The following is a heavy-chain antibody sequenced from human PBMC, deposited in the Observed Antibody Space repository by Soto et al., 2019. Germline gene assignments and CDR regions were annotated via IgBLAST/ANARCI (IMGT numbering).Heavy chain of an antibody. Sequence: QVQVVESGGGVVQAGRSLRLSCEVSGFTFSRYGMHWVRQAPGKGLEWVALLWYDGSNKNYGASVKGRFTVSRDDSTNTVYMKMNILRADATAVYYCACVIEFVEIVSIIVLHYSFFGMDVWGQGTTVTVSS. J-gene: IGHJ6*02. CDR2: LWYDGSNK. V-gene: IGHV3-33*03. D-gene: IGHD5-12*01. CDR3: ACVIEFVEIVSIIVLHYSFFGMDV. CDR1: GFTFSRYG.